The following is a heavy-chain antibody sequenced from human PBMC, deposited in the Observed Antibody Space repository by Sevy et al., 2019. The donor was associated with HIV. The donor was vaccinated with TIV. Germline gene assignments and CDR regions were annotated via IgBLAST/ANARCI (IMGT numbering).Heavy chain of an antibody. D-gene: IGHD3-22*01. V-gene: IGHV3-7*04. CDR2: IKQDESEK. J-gene: IGHJ4*02. CDR1: GFTFSTYW. Sequence: GGSLRLSCAASGFTFSTYWMHWVRQAPGKGLEWVANIKQDESEKYYVASVKGRLTISRDNAKNSLYLKMNSLRPGDTAVYYCARGNSGSFDYWGQGTLVTVSS. CDR3: ARGNSGSFDY.